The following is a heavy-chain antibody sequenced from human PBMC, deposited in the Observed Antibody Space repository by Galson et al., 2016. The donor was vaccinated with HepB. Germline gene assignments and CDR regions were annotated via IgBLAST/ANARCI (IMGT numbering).Heavy chain of an antibody. V-gene: IGHV3-33*01. CDR3: ARGLKLLYFGDLS. Sequence: SLRLSCAASGFTFRTYAMHWVRQTPGKGLEWVAVIWYDSSNEYYADSVRGRFTISRDNSKNTVYLQMNTLGAEDTAVYYCARGLKLLYFGDLSWGQGTLVAVSS. D-gene: IGHD3-10*01. CDR2: IWYDSSNE. J-gene: IGHJ5*02. CDR1: GFTFRTYA.